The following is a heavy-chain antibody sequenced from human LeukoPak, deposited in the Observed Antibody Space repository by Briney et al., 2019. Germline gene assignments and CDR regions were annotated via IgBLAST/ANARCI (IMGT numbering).Heavy chain of an antibody. CDR1: GFTFGTYD. Sequence: GGSLGLSCAASGFTFGTYDMNWVRQAPGKELEWVSSISGSGGSTYYADSVKGRLTISRDNSKNTLYLQMNSLRAEDTAVYYCAKGSGRYCSGGPCYSDYWGQGTLVTVSS. CDR3: AKGSGRYCSGGPCYSDY. CDR2: ISGSGGST. V-gene: IGHV3-23*01. J-gene: IGHJ4*02. D-gene: IGHD2-15*01.